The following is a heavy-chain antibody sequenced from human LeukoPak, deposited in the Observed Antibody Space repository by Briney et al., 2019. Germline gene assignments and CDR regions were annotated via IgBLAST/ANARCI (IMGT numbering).Heavy chain of an antibody. CDR1: AGSISTTYY. J-gene: IGHJ4*02. CDR2: IYSSGST. D-gene: IGHD6-19*01. CDR3: ARHVMSSGWHFVY. V-gene: IGHV4-39*01. Sequence: PSETLSLTCTVSAGSISTTYYWGLIRPPPGKGLEWIGSIYSSGSTYYNPSLKSRVTISVDTSKNQFSLELSSVTAADTAEYFCARHVMSSGWHFVYWGQGTLVTVSS.